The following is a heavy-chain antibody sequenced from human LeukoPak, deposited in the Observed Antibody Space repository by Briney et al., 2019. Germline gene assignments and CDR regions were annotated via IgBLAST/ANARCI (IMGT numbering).Heavy chain of an antibody. CDR3: ARVPFTGYYFDY. D-gene: IGHD1-14*01. CDR1: GGSISSGNYY. V-gene: IGHV4-30-4*01. J-gene: IGHJ4*02. CDR2: IYYSGST. Sequence: SETLSLTCTVSGGSISSGNYYWSWIRQPPGKGLEWIGYIYYSGSTYYNPSLKSRVTISVDTSKNQFSLKLSSVTAADTAVYYCARVPFTGYYFDYWGQGTLVTVSS.